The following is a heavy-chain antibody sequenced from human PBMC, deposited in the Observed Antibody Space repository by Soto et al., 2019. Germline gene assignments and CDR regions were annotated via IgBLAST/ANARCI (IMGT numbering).Heavy chain of an antibody. CDR1: GFTLSSYW. CDR2: IKQDGREK. Sequence: TGGSLRLSCAASGFTLSSYWMSWVRQAPGKGLEGVANIKQDGREKYYVDSVKGRFTISRDNAKNSLYLQMNSLRAEDTAVYYCARGLWWEIGYGMDVWGQGTTVTVSS. J-gene: IGHJ6*02. CDR3: ARGLWWEIGYGMDV. V-gene: IGHV3-7*05. D-gene: IGHD1-26*01.